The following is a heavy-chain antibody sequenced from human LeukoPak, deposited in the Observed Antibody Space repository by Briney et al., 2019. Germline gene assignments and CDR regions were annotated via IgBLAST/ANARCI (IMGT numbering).Heavy chain of an antibody. CDR3: AKNIGELSNWFAP. V-gene: IGHV3-33*06. D-gene: IGHD3-10*01. CDR2: IWYDGSNK. Sequence: GRSLRLSCAASGFTFSSYGMHWVRQAPGKGLEWVAVIWYDGSNKYYADSVKGRFTISRDNSKNTLYLQMNSLRAEDTAVYYCAKNIGELSNWFAPWGQGTLVTVSS. CDR1: GFTFSSYG. J-gene: IGHJ5*02.